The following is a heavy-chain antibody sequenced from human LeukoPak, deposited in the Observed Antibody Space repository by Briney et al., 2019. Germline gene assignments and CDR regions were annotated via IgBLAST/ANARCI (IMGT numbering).Heavy chain of an antibody. D-gene: IGHD3-10*01. J-gene: IGHJ2*01. Sequence: SETLSLTCAVYGGSFGDDYWTWIRQPPGKGLEWIGQIVHSGGTTYNPSLKSRVTISVDTSKNQFSLRVNSVTAADTAVYYCARRTRVGCYLDLWGRGTPVTASS. CDR1: GGSFGDDY. CDR3: ARRTRVGCYLDL. V-gene: IGHV4-34*12. CDR2: IVHSGGT.